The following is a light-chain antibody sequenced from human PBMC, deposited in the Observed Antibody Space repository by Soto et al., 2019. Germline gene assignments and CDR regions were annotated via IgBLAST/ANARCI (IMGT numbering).Light chain of an antibody. V-gene: IGLV1-40*01. CDR1: SSNIGAGFD. J-gene: IGLJ2*01. CDR3: CSYATYNMI. Sequence: QSVLTQPPSVSGAPGQRVTISCTGSSSNIGAGFDVHWYHQIAGTAPKLLIYGNSNRPSGVPDRFSGSKSGTSASLTISGLQPEDEAHYYCCSYATYNMILGGGTKLTVL. CDR2: GNS.